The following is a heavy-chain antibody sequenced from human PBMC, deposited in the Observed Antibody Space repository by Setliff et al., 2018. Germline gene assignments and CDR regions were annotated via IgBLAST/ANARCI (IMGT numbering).Heavy chain of an antibody. J-gene: IGHJ6*03. D-gene: IGHD6-6*01. CDR1: GGTFSSYG. Sequence: SVKVSCKASGGTFSSYGISWVRQAPGQGLEWMGGTIPMFGTTNYARKFQGRVTIITDESTSTAYMQLSSLGSEDTAVYYCVREGVHSRSSTDYRYYMDIWGKGTTVTDSS. CDR2: TIPMFGTT. CDR3: VREGVHSRSSTDYRYYMDI. V-gene: IGHV1-69*05.